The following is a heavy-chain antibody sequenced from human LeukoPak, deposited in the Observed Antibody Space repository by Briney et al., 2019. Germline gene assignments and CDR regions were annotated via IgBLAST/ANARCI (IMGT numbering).Heavy chain of an antibody. CDR2: ISGSGGST. CDR1: GFTFSSYA. V-gene: IGHV3-23*01. D-gene: IGHD1-26*01. CDR3: AKDRYSGSYLEYFDY. J-gene: IGHJ4*02. Sequence: GGSLRLSCAASGFTFSSYAMSWVRQAPGKGLEWDSAISGSGGSTYYADSVKGRFTISRDNSKSTLYLQMNSLRAEDTAVYYCAKDRYSGSYLEYFDYWGQGTLVTVSS.